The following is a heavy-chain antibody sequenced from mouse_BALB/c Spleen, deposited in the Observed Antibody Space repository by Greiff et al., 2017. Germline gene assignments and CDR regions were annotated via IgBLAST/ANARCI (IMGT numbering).Heavy chain of an antibody. CDR3: ARQAAFYAMDY. CDR1: GFAFSSYD. Sequence: EVQRVESGGGLVKPGGSLKLSCAASGFAFSSYDMSWVRQTPVKRLEWVAYISSGGGSTYYPDTVKGRFTISRDNAKNTLYLQMSSLKSEDTAMYYCARQAAFYAMDYWGQGTSVTVSS. V-gene: IGHV5-12-1*01. CDR2: ISSGGGST. D-gene: IGHD3-3*01. J-gene: IGHJ4*01.